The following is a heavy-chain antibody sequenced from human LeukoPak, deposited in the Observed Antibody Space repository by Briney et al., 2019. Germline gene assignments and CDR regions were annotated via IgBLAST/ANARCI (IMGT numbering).Heavy chain of an antibody. CDR2: FDPEDGET. J-gene: IGHJ4*02. V-gene: IGHV1-24*01. Sequence: ASVKVSCKVSGYTLTELSMHWVRQAPGKGLEWMGGFDPEDGETIYAQKFQARVTMTEDTSTDTAYMELSSLRSEDTAVYYCATRGITGTTSLSYWGQGTLVTVSS. D-gene: IGHD1-7*01. CDR1: GYTLTELS. CDR3: ATRGITGTTSLSY.